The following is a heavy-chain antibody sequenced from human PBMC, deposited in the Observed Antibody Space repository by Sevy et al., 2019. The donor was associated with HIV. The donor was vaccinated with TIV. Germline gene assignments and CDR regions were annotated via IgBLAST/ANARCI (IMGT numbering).Heavy chain of an antibody. CDR3: ARNPTRQDYMDV. CDR2: IYYSGST. CDR1: GGSISSSSYY. D-gene: IGHD6-6*01. V-gene: IGHV4-39*01. J-gene: IGHJ6*03. Sequence: SETLSLTCTVSGGSISSSSYYWGWIRQPPGKGLEWIGSIYYSGSTYYNPSLKSRVTISVDTSKNQFSLKLSSVTAADTAVYYCARNPTRQDYMDVWGKGTTVTVSS.